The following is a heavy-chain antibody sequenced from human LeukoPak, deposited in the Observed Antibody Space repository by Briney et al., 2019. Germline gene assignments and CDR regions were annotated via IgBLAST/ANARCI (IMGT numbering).Heavy chain of an antibody. CDR1: GGSFSGYY. D-gene: IGHD6-13*01. Sequence: SETLSLTCAVYGGSFSGYYWSWIRQPPGRGLEWIGEINHSGSTNYNPSLKSRVTISVDTSKNQFSLKLSSVTAADTAVYYCARLRAVTRSSSWLQVRRRFDYWGQGTLVTVSS. CDR3: ARLRAVTRSSSWLQVRRRFDY. CDR2: INHSGST. J-gene: IGHJ4*02. V-gene: IGHV4-34*01.